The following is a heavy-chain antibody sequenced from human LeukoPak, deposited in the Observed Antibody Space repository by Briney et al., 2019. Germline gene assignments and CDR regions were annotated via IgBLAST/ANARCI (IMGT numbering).Heavy chain of an antibody. J-gene: IGHJ3*02. Sequence: SETLSLTCTVSGGSISSYYWSWIRQPPGKGLECIGYIYYSGSTNYNPSLKSRVTISIDTSKNQFSLKLSSVTAADTAVYYCAKSTTMATSINAFDIWGQVTMVTGSS. V-gene: IGHV4-59*01. CDR3: AKSTTMATSINAFDI. CDR1: GGSISSYY. CDR2: IYYSGST. D-gene: IGHD5-24*01.